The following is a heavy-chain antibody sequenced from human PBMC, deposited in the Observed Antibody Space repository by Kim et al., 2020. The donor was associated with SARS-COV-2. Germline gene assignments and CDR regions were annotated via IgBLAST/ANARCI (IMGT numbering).Heavy chain of an antibody. CDR1: GFTFSSSG. V-gene: IGHV3-30*03. D-gene: IGHD3-22*01. CDR3: ATDVINSYDSSGDQDYLIYYYYVTEV. CDR2: ISYDGSNK. J-gene: IGHJ6*02. Sequence: GGSLRLSCAASGFTFSSSGMHWVRQAPGKGLEWVAVISYDGSNKYSAYSVTGKVTISIDNSKKTLYLQMNSMSAEATAVSYCATDVINSYDSSGDQDYLIYYYYVTEVWGQGTTVTVSS.